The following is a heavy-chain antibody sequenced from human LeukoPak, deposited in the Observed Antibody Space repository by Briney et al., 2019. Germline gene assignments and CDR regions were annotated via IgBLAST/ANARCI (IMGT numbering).Heavy chain of an antibody. CDR2: IYPSDSDT. J-gene: IGHJ4*02. CDR3: ARHKRSLPYDF. D-gene: IGHD3-3*01. CDR1: GYSFTSNW. Sequence: RGESLKISWMSSGYSFTSNWIGWVRQMPGKGLEWMGIIYPSDSDTRYSPSFQGQVTISADKSINTAYLQWSSLKASDTAMYYCARHKRSLPYDFWGQGTLVTVSS. V-gene: IGHV5-51*01.